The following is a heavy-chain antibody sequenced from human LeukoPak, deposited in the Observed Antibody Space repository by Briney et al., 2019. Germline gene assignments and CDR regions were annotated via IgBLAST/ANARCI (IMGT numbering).Heavy chain of an antibody. V-gene: IGHV4-4*07. CDR1: GGSISIYY. D-gene: IGHD2-2*01. Sequence: SETLSLTCTVSGGSISIYYWNWIRQPAGKRLEWIGRIYTSGSTNYNPSLKSRVTISVDTSKNQFSLKLSSVTAADTAVYYCARTQPTNLRDYYYYYYMDVWGKGTTVTISS. J-gene: IGHJ6*03. CDR3: ARTQPTNLRDYYYYYYMDV. CDR2: IYTSGST.